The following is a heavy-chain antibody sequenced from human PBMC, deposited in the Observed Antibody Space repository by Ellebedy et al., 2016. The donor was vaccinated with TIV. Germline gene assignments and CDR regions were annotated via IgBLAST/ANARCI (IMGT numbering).Heavy chain of an antibody. CDR3: VRDLTNPVTGDY. CDR1: GYSFTGYY. V-gene: IGHV1-2*02. Sequence: AASVQVSCKTSGYSFTGYYIHWVRQDPGQGPEGVGWINPDNGVTVYEQKLQGRVTITGDTSISTVYMELSSLRSDDTAIYYCVRDLTNPVTGDYWGQGTLVFVSS. CDR2: INPDNGVT. J-gene: IGHJ4*02. D-gene: IGHD4-11*01.